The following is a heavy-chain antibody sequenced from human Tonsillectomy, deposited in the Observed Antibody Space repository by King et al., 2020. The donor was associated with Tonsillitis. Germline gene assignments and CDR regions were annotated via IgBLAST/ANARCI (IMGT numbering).Heavy chain of an antibody. J-gene: IGHJ6*02. CDR2: IVVGSGNT. CDR1: GFTFTRSA. Sequence: QLVQSGPEVKKPGTSVKVSCKASGFTFTRSAVQWVRQARGQRLEWIGWIVVGSGNTNYAQKFQERGTITRDMSTSTAYMELSSLRSEDTAVYYCAAGDQEGYYGMDVWGQGTTVTVSS. V-gene: IGHV1-58*03. CDR3: AAGDQEGYYGMDV.